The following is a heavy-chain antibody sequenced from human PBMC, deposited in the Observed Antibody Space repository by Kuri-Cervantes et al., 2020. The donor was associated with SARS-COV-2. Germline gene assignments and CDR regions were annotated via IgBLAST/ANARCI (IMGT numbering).Heavy chain of an antibody. D-gene: IGHD4-17*01. CDR3: ARRAYGEQVDYYYMDV. Sequence: GGSLRLSCKGSGYSFTSYWIGWVRQMPGKGLEWMGIIYPGDPDTRYSPSFQGQVIISADKSISTAFLQWSSLKASDTAMYYCARRAYGEQVDYYYMDVWGKGTTVTVSS. CDR2: IYPGDPDT. J-gene: IGHJ6*03. CDR1: GYSFTSYW. V-gene: IGHV5-51*01.